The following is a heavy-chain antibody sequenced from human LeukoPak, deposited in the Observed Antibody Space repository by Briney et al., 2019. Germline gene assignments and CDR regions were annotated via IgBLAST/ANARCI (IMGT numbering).Heavy chain of an antibody. CDR2: IYYSGST. V-gene: IGHV4-39*07. D-gene: IGHD2-8*02. CDR1: GGSITSSSYY. Sequence: SETLSLTCTVSGGSITSSSYYWGWIRQPPGQGLEWIGSIYYSGSTYYNPSLKSRVAISVDASQNQFSLMVHSVTAADTTVYYCARLYPLVSLSTYYYHPLDVWGKGTTVTVS. J-gene: IGHJ6*04. CDR3: ARLYPLVSLSTYYYHPLDV.